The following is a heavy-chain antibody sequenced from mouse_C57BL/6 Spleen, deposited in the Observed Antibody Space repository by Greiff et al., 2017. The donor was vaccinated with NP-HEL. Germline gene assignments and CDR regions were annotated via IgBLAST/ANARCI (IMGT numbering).Heavy chain of an antibody. CDR2: ISYDGSN. Sequence: ESGPGLVKPSQSLSLTCSVTGYSITSGYYWNWIRQFPGNKLEWMGYISYDGSNNYNPSLKNRISITRDTSKNQFFLKLNSVTTEDTATYYCARDYSDGYFDYWGQGTTLTVSS. CDR1: GYSITSGYY. D-gene: IGHD2-12*01. V-gene: IGHV3-6*01. CDR3: ARDYSDGYFDY. J-gene: IGHJ2*01.